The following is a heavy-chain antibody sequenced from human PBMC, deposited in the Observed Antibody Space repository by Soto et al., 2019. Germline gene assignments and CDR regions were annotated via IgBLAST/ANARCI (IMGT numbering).Heavy chain of an antibody. CDR1: GYTFTSDG. V-gene: IGHV1-18*01. D-gene: IGHD1-7*01. CDR2: ISAYNGNT. Sequence: ASVKVSCKASGYTFTSDGISWGRQAPGQGLEWMGWISAYNGNTNYAQKLQGRVTMTTDTSTSTAYMELRSLRSDDTAVYYCARDPGRDWNYGAFDIWGHGTLVTVSS. J-gene: IGHJ3*02. CDR3: ARDPGRDWNYGAFDI.